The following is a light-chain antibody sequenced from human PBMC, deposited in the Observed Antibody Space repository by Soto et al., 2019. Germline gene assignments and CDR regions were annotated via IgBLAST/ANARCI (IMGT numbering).Light chain of an antibody. J-gene: IGKJ4*01. CDR2: DAS. CDR3: QQRSNWPPLT. V-gene: IGKV3-11*02. Sequence: EIVVTQSPATLSLSPGERATLSCRTSQSVGSYLAWYQKKPGQAPRLLIYDASNRATGIPARFSGSGSGRDFTLIISSREPEDFSVYYCQQRSNWPPLTFGGGTKVEIK. CDR1: QSVGSY.